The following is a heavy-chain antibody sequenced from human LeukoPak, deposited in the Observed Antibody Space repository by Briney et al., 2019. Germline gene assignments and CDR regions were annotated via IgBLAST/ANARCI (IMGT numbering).Heavy chain of an antibody. CDR3: AKGGSMVRGLYYFDY. D-gene: IGHD3-10*01. Sequence: PGGSLRLSCAASGLTFSSYAMSWVRQAPGKGLEWVSAISGSGGSTYYADSVKGRFTISRDNSKNTLYLQMNSLRAEDTAVYYCAKGGSMVRGLYYFDYWGQGTLVTVSS. J-gene: IGHJ4*02. CDR2: ISGSGGST. CDR1: GLTFSSYA. V-gene: IGHV3-23*01.